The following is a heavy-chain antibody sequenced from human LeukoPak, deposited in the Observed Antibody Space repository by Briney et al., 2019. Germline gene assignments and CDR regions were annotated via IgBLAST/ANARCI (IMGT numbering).Heavy chain of an antibody. D-gene: IGHD5-12*01. V-gene: IGHV4-30-2*01. J-gene: IGHJ4*02. CDR1: GDSISIGIYS. CDR2: IYRSGST. Sequence: PSETLSLTCGVSGDSISIGIYSWNWIRQPPGKGLEWIGYIYRSGSTHYNPSLRSRTTISIDRSKNQLSLKLRSVTAADTAVYYCARGRGAFIFDFWGQGTLVTVSS. CDR3: ARGRGAFIFDF.